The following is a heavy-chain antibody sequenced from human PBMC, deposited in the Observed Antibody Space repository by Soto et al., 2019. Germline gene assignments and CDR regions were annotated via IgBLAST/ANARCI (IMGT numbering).Heavy chain of an antibody. CDR1: GFTFSSYS. D-gene: IGHD3-10*01. CDR2: ISSSGGII. V-gene: IGHV3-48*01. CDR3: ARAPHYYSHYYMDV. J-gene: IGHJ6*03. Sequence: EVQLVESGGGLVQPGGSLRLSCAVSGFTFSSYSMKWVRQAPGKGLGWVSFISSSGGIIYYADSVKGRFTISRDTAKNSLYLQMNSLRAEDTAVYYCARAPHYYSHYYMDVWGKGTTVTVSS.